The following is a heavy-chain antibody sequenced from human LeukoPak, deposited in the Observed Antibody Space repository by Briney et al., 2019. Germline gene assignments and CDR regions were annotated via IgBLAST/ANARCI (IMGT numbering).Heavy chain of an antibody. CDR3: ARIFVDSSGYFYYWFDP. CDR2: MNPNSGNA. Sequence: VASVKVSCKASGSTLPTYYMPWGRQAPGQGLEWMGWMNPNSGNAGYAQKFQGRVTMTRNTSITTAYMELSSLRSEDTAVYYCARIFVDSSGYFYYWFDPWGQGTLVTVSS. D-gene: IGHD3-22*01. V-gene: IGHV1-8*02. CDR1: GSTLPTYY. J-gene: IGHJ5*02.